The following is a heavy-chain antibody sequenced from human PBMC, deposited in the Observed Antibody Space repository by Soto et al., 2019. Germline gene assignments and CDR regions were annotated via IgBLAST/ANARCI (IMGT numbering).Heavy chain of an antibody. J-gene: IGHJ4*02. V-gene: IGHV4-61*01. D-gene: IGHD1-1*01. CDR3: ARRPTTGTRNIDY. CDR1: GGSVSIGSSY. Sequence: SETLSLTCTVSGGSVSIGSSYWSWLRQPPGKGLEWIGYIYYSGSTNYNPSLKSRVNISVDTSKNQFSLKLSSVTAADTAVYYCARRPTTGTRNIDYWGQGTLVTVSS. CDR2: IYYSGST.